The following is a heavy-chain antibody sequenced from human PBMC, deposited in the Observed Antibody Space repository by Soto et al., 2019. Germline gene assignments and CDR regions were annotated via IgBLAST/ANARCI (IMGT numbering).Heavy chain of an antibody. CDR2: ISGSGGST. D-gene: IGHD1-26*01. V-gene: IGHV3-23*01. CDR3: AYYTLLEYYFDY. Sequence: GGSLRLSCAASGFTFSSYAMSWVRQAPGKGLEWGSAISGSGGSTYYADSVKGRFTISRDNSKNTLYLQMNSLRAEDTAVYYCAYYTLLEYYFDYWGQGTLVTVSS. J-gene: IGHJ4*02. CDR1: GFTFSSYA.